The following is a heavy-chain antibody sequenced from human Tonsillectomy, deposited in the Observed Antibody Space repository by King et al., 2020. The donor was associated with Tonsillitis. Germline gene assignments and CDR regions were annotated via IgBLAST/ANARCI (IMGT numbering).Heavy chain of an antibody. V-gene: IGHV3-30-3*01. CDR3: VRQQLAYCFDY. CDR1: GFTFSSYA. Sequence: VQLVESGGGVVQPGRSLRLSCAASGFTFSSYAMHWVRQAPGKGLEWVAVISYDGSNKYYADSVKGRFTISRDNSKNTLYLQMNSLRAEDTAVYYCVRQQLAYCFDYWGQGTLVTVSS. CDR2: ISYDGSNK. D-gene: IGHD6-13*01. J-gene: IGHJ4*02.